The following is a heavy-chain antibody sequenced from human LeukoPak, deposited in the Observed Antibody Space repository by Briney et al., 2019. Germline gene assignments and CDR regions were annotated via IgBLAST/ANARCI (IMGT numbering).Heavy chain of an antibody. CDR1: GGSISSSNW. CDR3: ARWGSGSYWSFDY. D-gene: IGHD3-10*01. Sequence: SETLSLTCAVSGGSISSSNWWSWVRQPPGKGLEWIGEIKHTRSTNYNPSLKSRVTISVDKSKNQFSLKLTSVTAADTAVYYCARWGSGSYWSFDYWGQGALVTVSS. CDR2: IKHTRST. J-gene: IGHJ4*02. V-gene: IGHV4-4*02.